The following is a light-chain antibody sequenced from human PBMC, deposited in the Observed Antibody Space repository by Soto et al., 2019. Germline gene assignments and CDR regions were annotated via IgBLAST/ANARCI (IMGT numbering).Light chain of an antibody. Sequence: DIPLTQSPSTLSASVGDRVTITCRASQNIMTWLAWYQQKPGKAPKLLIYKASDLDVGVPSRFSGSGSATEFTLTISSLQPDDVATYYCQQYNAYSPWTFGQGTKVDIK. CDR2: KAS. V-gene: IGKV1-5*03. CDR1: QNIMTW. J-gene: IGKJ1*01. CDR3: QQYNAYSPWT.